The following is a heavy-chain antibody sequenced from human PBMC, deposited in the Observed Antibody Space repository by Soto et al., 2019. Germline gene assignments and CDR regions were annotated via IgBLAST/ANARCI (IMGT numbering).Heavy chain of an antibody. CDR3: ARERMITFGGVIVIPDDAFDI. Sequence: QVQLQESGPGLVKPSQTLSLTCTVSGGSISSGGYYWSWIRQHPGKGLEWIGYIYYSGSTYYNPSLKSRVTISVDTSKNQFSLKLSSVTAADKAVYYCARERMITFGGVIVIPDDAFDIWGQGTMVTVSS. V-gene: IGHV4-31*03. J-gene: IGHJ3*02. CDR2: IYYSGST. D-gene: IGHD3-16*02. CDR1: GGSISSGGYY.